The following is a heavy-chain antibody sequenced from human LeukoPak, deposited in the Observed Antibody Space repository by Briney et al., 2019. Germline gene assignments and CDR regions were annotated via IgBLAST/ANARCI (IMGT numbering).Heavy chain of an antibody. Sequence: SETLSLTCTVSGGSISSYYWSWIRQPPGKGLEWIGYIYYSGSTNYNPSLKSRVTISVDTSKNQFSLKLSSVTAADTAVYYCARAPGLSIAAPFDYWGQGTLVTVSS. J-gene: IGHJ4*02. V-gene: IGHV4-59*01. CDR3: ARAPGLSIAAPFDY. CDR2: IYYSGST. CDR1: GGSISSYY. D-gene: IGHD6-6*01.